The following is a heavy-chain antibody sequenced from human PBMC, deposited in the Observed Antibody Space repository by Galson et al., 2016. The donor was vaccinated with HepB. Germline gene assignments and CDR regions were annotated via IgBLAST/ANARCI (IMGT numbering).Heavy chain of an antibody. CDR2: INRSVSA. V-gene: IGHV4-34*01. J-gene: IGHJ6*02. Sequence: SETLSLTCAVYGGSFSTYYWTWIRQPPGKGLEWIGEINRSVSANYNPSLKSRFTKSVDTSKNQFSLKLTSVTAADAAVYYLARGLGYFDCGMDVWGQGTTVTVSS. CDR3: ARGLGYFDCGMDV. CDR1: GGSFSTYY.